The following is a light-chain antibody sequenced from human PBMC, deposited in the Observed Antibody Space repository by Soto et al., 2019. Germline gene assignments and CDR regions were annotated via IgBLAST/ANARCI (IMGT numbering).Light chain of an antibody. J-gene: IGLJ6*01. CDR1: SSDVGGYNY. CDR3: CSYAGNYIYV. V-gene: IGLV2-11*01. Sequence: QSALTQPRSVSGSPGQSVAISCSGTSSDVGGYNYVSWYQQHPGRAPKVMIYDVSKRPSGVPDRFSGSKSGNTASLTISGLQPEDEADYYCCSYAGNYIYVFGSGTKVTVL. CDR2: DVS.